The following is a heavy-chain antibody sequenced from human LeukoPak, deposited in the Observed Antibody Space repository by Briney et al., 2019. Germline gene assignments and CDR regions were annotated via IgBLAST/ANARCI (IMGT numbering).Heavy chain of an antibody. CDR2: IRYDGSNQ. CDR3: AKQRYGSGNHYKDSFDY. Sequence: PGGSLRLSCAASGFTFSSYGMHWVRQAPGKGLEWVAFIRYDGSNQYYADSVKGRFTISRDSSKNTLYLQMSSLRAEDTAIYYCAKQRYGSGNHYKDSFDYWGQGTLVTVSS. V-gene: IGHV3-30*02. D-gene: IGHD3-10*01. CDR1: GFTFSSYG. J-gene: IGHJ4*02.